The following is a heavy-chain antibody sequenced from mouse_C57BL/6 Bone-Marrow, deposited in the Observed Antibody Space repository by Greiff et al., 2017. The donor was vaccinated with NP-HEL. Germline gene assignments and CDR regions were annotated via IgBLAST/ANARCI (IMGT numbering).Heavy chain of an antibody. V-gene: IGHV1-63*01. CDR2: IYPGGGYT. J-gene: IGHJ3*01. D-gene: IGHD2-12*01. CDR1: GYTFTNYW. CDR3: ARPLLRRGASFAY. Sequence: QVQLQQSGAELVRPGTSVKMSCKASGYTFTNYWIGWAKQRPGHGLEWIGDIYPGGGYTNYNEKFKGKATLTADKSSSTAYMQFSSLTSEDSAIYYCARPLLRRGASFAYWGQGTLVTVSA.